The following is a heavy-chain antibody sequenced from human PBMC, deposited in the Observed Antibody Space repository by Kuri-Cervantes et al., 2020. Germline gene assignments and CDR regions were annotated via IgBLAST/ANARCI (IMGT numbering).Heavy chain of an antibody. Sequence: GSLRLSCAVYGGSFSGYYWSRIRQPPGKGLEWIGRIYTSGSTNYNPSLKSRVTISVDTSKNQFSLKLSSVTAADTAVYYCARGGWDSSGYWGYWGQGTLVTVSS. CDR2: IYTSGST. V-gene: IGHV4-4*08. CDR3: ARGGWDSSGYWGY. CDR1: GGSFSGYY. J-gene: IGHJ4*02. D-gene: IGHD3-22*01.